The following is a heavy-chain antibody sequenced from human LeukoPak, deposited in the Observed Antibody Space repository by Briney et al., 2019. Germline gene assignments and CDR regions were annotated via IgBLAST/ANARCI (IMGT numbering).Heavy chain of an antibody. CDR3: ARAALEYRGGDCLDY. CDR1: GFTFSSYS. Sequence: GGSLRLSCAASGFTFSSYSMHWVRQAPEKGLEYVSVISSDGDNTYYADSVKGRFTISRDNSKNTLYLQMGSLRAEDMAVYYCARAALEYRGGDCLDYWGQGTLVTVPS. V-gene: IGHV3-64*02. D-gene: IGHD2-21*01. J-gene: IGHJ4*02. CDR2: ISSDGDNT.